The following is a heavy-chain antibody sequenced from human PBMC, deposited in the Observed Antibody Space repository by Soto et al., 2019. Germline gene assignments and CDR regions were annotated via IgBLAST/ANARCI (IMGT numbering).Heavy chain of an antibody. CDR2: INHSGST. CDR1: GGSFSGYY. V-gene: IGHV4-34*01. J-gene: IGHJ4*02. D-gene: IGHD4-17*01. Sequence: PSETLSLTCAVYGGSFSGYYWSWIRQPPGKGLEWIGEINHSGSTNYNPSLKSRVTISVDTSKNQFSLKLSSVTAADTAVYYCARVGYGATIVIDSLGQATLVTISS. CDR3: ARVGYGATIVIDS.